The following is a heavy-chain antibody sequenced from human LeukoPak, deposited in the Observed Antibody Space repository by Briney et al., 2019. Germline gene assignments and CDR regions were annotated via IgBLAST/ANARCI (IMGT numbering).Heavy chain of an antibody. CDR2: INPSSGST. CDR3: ARVNNRYSYGYYFDY. CDR1: GYTFSTYH. J-gene: IGHJ4*02. Sequence: ASVKVSCKASGYTFSTYHMHWVRQAPGQGLEWMGIINPSSGSTSYTKKFQDRVTMTRDTSTNTVYMELSSLRSEDTAVYYCARVNNRYSYGYYFDYWGQGTLVTVSS. V-gene: IGHV1-46*01. D-gene: IGHD5-18*01.